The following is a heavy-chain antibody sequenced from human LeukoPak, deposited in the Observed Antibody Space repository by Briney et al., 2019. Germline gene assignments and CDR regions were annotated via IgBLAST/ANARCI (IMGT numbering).Heavy chain of an antibody. Sequence: GGSLRLSCAAAGFTFSDYSMNWVRQAPGKGLEWISYIGIDSGNTNYADSVKGRFTISGDKAKNSLYLQMNSLRVEDTAVYYCARDYKYAFDNWGQGTLVTVSS. J-gene: IGHJ4*02. CDR3: ARDYKYAFDN. CDR1: GFTFSDYS. D-gene: IGHD5-24*01. V-gene: IGHV3-48*01. CDR2: IGIDSGNT.